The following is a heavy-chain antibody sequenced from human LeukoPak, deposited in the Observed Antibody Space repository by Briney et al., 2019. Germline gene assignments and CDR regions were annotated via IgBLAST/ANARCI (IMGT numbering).Heavy chain of an antibody. D-gene: IGHD6-13*01. Sequence: SETLSLTCTVSGGSISSYYWSWIRQPPGKGLEWIGYIYYSGSTNYNPPLRSRVTISVDTSKNQLSLKLTSVTAADTAVYYCARRGYSTSGGHWFDPWGQGTLVTVSS. J-gene: IGHJ5*02. CDR2: IYYSGST. CDR3: ARRGYSTSGGHWFDP. V-gene: IGHV4-59*08. CDR1: GGSISSYY.